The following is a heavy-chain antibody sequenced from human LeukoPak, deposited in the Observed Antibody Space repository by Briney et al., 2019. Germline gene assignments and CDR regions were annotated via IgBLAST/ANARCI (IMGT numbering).Heavy chain of an antibody. D-gene: IGHD4-17*01. J-gene: IGHJ6*02. Sequence: ASVKVSCKVSGYTLTELSMHWVRQAPGKGLEWMGGFDPEDGETIYAQKFQGRVTMTEDTSTDTAYMELSSLRSEDTAVYYCATASMTTVTTVDYYYYGMDVWGQGTRSPSP. CDR2: FDPEDGET. CDR3: ATASMTTVTTVDYYYYGMDV. CDR1: GYTLTELS. V-gene: IGHV1-24*01.